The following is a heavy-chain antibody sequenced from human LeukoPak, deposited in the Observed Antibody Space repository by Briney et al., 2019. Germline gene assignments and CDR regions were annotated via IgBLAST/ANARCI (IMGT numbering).Heavy chain of an antibody. D-gene: IGHD2-15*01. CDR2: ISYDGSNK. Sequence: GGSLRLSCAASGFTFSSYAMHWVRQAPGKGLEWVAVISYDGSNKYYADSVKGRFTISRDNSKNTLDLQMNSLKTEDTAVYYCTTRGSSGGYYFDYWGQGTLVTVSS. CDR3: TTRGSSGGYYFDY. CDR1: GFTFSSYA. V-gene: IGHV3-30-3*01. J-gene: IGHJ4*02.